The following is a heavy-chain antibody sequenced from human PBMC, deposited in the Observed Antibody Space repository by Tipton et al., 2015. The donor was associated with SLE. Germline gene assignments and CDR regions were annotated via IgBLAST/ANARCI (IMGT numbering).Heavy chain of an antibody. D-gene: IGHD3-16*01. Sequence: GSLRLSCAASGFTFSDYYMSWIRQAPGKGLEWVSYISSSGYTTYYADSVKGRVTISRDNANNSLYLQMDGLRAEDTAVYYCARENMITFGGVIDYWGQGTLVTVSS. J-gene: IGHJ4*02. V-gene: IGHV3-11*01. CDR3: ARENMITFGGVIDY. CDR1: GFTFSDYY. CDR2: ISSSGYTT.